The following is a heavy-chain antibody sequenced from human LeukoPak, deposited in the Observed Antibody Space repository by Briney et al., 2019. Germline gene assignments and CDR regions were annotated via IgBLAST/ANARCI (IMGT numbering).Heavy chain of an antibody. V-gene: IGHV3-11*06. CDR1: GFTFSDYF. J-gene: IGHJ4*02. Sequence: GGSLRLSCAASGFTFSDYFMSWVRQAPGKGLEWLSYINGRGTYIDYAESLKGRITISRDNAQNSLYLQMNSLRVEDTAVYYCARSGREATVIDYWGQGTLVTVPS. CDR2: INGRGTYI. D-gene: IGHD1-1*01. CDR3: ARSGREATVIDY.